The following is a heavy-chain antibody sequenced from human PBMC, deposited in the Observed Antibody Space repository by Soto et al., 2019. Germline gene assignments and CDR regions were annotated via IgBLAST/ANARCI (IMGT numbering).Heavy chain of an antibody. Sequence: ASVKVSGKASGGTFSSYAISGVRQAPGQGLEWMGGSIPIFGTANYAQKFQGRVTITADKSTSTAYMELSSLRSEDTAVSYCARGRVVAAGGYYYYYYGMDVWGQGTTVTVSS. D-gene: IGHD2-15*01. J-gene: IGHJ6*02. V-gene: IGHV1-69*06. CDR2: SIPIFGTA. CDR1: GGTFSSYA. CDR3: ARGRVVAAGGYYYYYYGMDV.